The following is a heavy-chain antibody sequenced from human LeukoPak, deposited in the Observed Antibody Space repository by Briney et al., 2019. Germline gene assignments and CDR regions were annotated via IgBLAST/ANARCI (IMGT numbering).Heavy chain of an antibody. J-gene: IGHJ4*02. CDR3: AREVHSSGWPDRGGLDY. V-gene: IGHV3-9*01. CDR2: ISWNSDNI. CDR1: KFPFDDYA. D-gene: IGHD6-19*01. Sequence: GKSLRLSCAASKFPFDDYAMHWVRQAPGKGLEWVSGISWNSDNIDYADSVKGRFTISRDNVKNSLYLQMNSLRAEDTALYYCAREVHSSGWPDRGGLDYWGQGTLVTVSS.